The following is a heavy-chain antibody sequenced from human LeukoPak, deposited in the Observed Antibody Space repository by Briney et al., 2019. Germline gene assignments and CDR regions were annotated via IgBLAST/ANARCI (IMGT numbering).Heavy chain of an antibody. CDR2: IYYSGST. D-gene: IGHD6-19*01. CDR3: ASSIAVAGLSWFDP. J-gene: IGHJ5*02. Sequence: ASETLSLTCTVSGGSISSGDYYWSWIRQPPGKGLEWIGYIYYSGSTYYNPSLKSRVTISVDTSKNQFSLKLSSVTAADTAVYYCASSIAVAGLSWFDPWGQGTLVTVSS. CDR1: GGSISSGDYY. V-gene: IGHV4-30-4*08.